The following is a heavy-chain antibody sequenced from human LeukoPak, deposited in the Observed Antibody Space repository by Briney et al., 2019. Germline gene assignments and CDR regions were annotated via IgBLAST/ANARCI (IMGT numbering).Heavy chain of an antibody. CDR3: TRDYGDYAIYYYGMDV. J-gene: IGHJ6*02. CDR2: IRSKAYGGTT. V-gene: IGHV3-49*03. D-gene: IGHD4-17*01. CDR1: GFTFGDYA. Sequence: GGSLRLSCTASGFTFGDYAMSWFRQAPGKGLEWVGFIRSKAYGGTTEYAASVKGRFTISRDDSKSIAYLQMNSLKTEDTAVYYCTRDYGDYAIYYYGMDVWGQGTTVTVSS.